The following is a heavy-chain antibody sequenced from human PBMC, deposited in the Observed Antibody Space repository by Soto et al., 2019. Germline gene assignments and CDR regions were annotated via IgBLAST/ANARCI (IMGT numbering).Heavy chain of an antibody. CDR3: ARGYGSSSFDP. CDR2: ISYSGTT. V-gene: IGHV4-31*11. Sequence: SEALSLTCAVFGGPISSGGHYWMWIRQHPGKGLELMGYISYSGTTYYNPSLKSRLTLLIDTSENQFSMELSSLRSEDTAVYYCARGYGSSSFDPWGQGALVTVSS. J-gene: IGHJ5*02. CDR1: GGPISSGGHY. D-gene: IGHD6-13*01.